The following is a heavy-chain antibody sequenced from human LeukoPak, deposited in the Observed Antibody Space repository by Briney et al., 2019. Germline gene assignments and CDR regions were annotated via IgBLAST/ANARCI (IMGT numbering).Heavy chain of an antibody. V-gene: IGHV4-59*01. CDR1: GGSISSYY. CDR2: IFYTGST. Sequence: SETLSLTCTVPGGSISSYYWSWIRQPPGKGLEWIGYIFYTGSTNYNPSLKSRVTISVDTSKNQFSLKLNSVTAADTAVYYCARVTGYVMEDYFDYWGQGTLVTVSS. D-gene: IGHD6-13*01. J-gene: IGHJ4*02. CDR3: ARVTGYVMEDYFDY.